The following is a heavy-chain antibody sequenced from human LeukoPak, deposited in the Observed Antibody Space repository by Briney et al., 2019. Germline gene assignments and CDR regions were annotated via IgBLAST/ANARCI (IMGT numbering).Heavy chain of an antibody. CDR1: GFSLSDYG. CDR3: AKGTCGGDCYPPLYYFDY. J-gene: IGHJ4*02. V-gene: IGHV3-48*02. CDR2: ITVNSVR. D-gene: IGHD2-21*02. Sequence: PGGSLRLSCSASGFSLSDYGMSWVRQAPGKGLEWVSYITVNSVRFYADSVKGRFTISRDNDKNSVYLQMNSLRDEDTAVYYCAKGTCGGDCYPPLYYFDYWGQGTLVTVSS.